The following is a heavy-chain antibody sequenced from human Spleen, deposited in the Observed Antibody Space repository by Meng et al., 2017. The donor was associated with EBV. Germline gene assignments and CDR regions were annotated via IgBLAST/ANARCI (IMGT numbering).Heavy chain of an antibody. D-gene: IGHD1-26*01. CDR3: AKTRSGSPWDFDY. CDR2: MDPNSGNT. V-gene: IGHV1-8*01. Sequence: VQLVQSWARVKKPGASVKVSCKASGYTFTSNNINWVRQATGQGLEWMGWMDPNSGNTGFAQKFQGRVTMTRSTSIGTAYMELSSLRSEDTAVYYCAKTRSGSPWDFDYWGQGTLVTVSS. CDR1: GYTFTSNN. J-gene: IGHJ4*02.